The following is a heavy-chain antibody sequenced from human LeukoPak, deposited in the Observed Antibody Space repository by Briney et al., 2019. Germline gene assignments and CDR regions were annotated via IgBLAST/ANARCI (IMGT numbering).Heavy chain of an antibody. Sequence: ASETLSLTCTVSGGSISSGGYYWSWIRQHPGKGLEWIGYIYYSGSTYYNPSLKSRVTISVDTSKNQFSLKLSSVTAADTAVYYCARERRTGTTSIFDYWGQGTLVTVSS. J-gene: IGHJ4*02. CDR2: IYYSGST. D-gene: IGHD1-7*01. CDR1: GGSISSGGYY. V-gene: IGHV4-31*03. CDR3: ARERRTGTTSIFDY.